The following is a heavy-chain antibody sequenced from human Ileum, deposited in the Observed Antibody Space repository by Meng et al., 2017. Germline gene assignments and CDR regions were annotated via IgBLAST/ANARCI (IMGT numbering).Heavy chain of an antibody. CDR3: ARLERAAVGRYYFDY. J-gene: IGHJ4*02. V-gene: IGHV5-51*01. Sequence: GESLKISCKGSGYSFTSYWIGWVRQMPGKGLEWMGIIYPGDSDTKYSPSFPGQVTISADKSISTAYLQWSILKASDSAMYYCARLERAAVGRYYFDYWGQGTLVTVSS. D-gene: IGHD6-13*01. CDR2: IYPGDSDT. CDR1: GYSFTSYW.